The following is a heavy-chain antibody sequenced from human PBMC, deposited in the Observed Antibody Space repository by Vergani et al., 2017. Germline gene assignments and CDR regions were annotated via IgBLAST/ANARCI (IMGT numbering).Heavy chain of an antibody. CDR2: IYYSGST. CDR1: GGSISSGGYY. Sequence: QVQLQESGPGLVKPSQTLSLTCTVSGGSISSGGYYWSWIRQPPGKGLEWIGYIYYSGSTNYNPSLKSRVTISVDTSKNQFSLKLSAVTAADTAVYYCARSIAAEALNWFDPWGQGTLVTVSS. J-gene: IGHJ5*02. CDR3: ARSIAAEALNWFDP. V-gene: IGHV4-61*08. D-gene: IGHD6-13*01.